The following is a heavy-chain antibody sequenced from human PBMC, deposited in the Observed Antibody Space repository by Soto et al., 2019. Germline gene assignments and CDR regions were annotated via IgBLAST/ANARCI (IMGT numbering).Heavy chain of an antibody. J-gene: IGHJ6*03. CDR2: MNPNSGNT. CDR3: ARRAVTDNYYYYYYMDV. V-gene: IGHV1-8*01. D-gene: IGHD2-21*02. Sequence: QVQLVQSGAEVKKPGASVKVSCKASGYTFTSYDINWVRQATGQGLEWMGWMNPNSGNTGYAQKFQGRVTMTRNTSISTAYMELSSLRSEATAVYYCARRAVTDNYYYYYYMDVWGKGTTVTVSS. CDR1: GYTFTSYD.